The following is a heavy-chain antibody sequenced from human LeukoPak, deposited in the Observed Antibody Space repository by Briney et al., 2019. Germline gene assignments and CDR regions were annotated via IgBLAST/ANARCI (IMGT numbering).Heavy chain of an antibody. V-gene: IGHV3-23*01. CDR2: ISGSGGST. CDR3: AKEVEIHYYDSSGYNY. Sequence: GGSLRLSCAASGFTFSSYAMSWVRQAPGKGLEWVSAISGSGGSTYYAGSVKGRFTISRDNSKNTLYLQMNSLRAEDTAVYYCAKEVEIHYYDSSGYNYWGQGTLVTVSS. CDR1: GFTFSSYA. D-gene: IGHD3-22*01. J-gene: IGHJ4*02.